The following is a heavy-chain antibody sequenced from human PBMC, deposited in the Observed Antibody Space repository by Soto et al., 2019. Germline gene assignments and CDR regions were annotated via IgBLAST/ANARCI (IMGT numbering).Heavy chain of an antibody. V-gene: IGHV3-53*04. CDR2: IYSGGST. CDR3: ARASRAKYCSSTSCSPGSYYFDY. CDR1: GFTVSSNY. J-gene: IGHJ4*02. Sequence: GGSLRLSCAASGFTVSSNYMSWVRQAPGKGLEWVSVIYSGGSTYYADSVKGRFTISRHNSKNTLYLQMNSLRAEDTAVYYCARASRAKYCSSTSCSPGSYYFDYWGQGTLVTVSS. D-gene: IGHD2-2*01.